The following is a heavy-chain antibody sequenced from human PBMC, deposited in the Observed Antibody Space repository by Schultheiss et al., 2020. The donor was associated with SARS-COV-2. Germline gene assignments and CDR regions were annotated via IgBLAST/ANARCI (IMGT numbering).Heavy chain of an antibody. Sequence: SETLSLTCAVYGGSFSGYYWSWIRQPPGKGLEWIGSIYYSGSTYYNPSLKSRVTISVDTSKNQFSLKLSSVTAADTAVYYCARSLRGYSDYYYYYMDVWGKGTTVTVSS. D-gene: IGHD5-12*01. CDR1: GGSFSGYY. CDR2: IYYSGST. J-gene: IGHJ6*03. V-gene: IGHV4-34*01. CDR3: ARSLRGYSDYYYYYMDV.